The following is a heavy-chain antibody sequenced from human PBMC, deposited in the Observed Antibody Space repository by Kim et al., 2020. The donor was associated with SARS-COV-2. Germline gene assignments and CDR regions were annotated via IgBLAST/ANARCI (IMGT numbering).Heavy chain of an antibody. CDR3: ARLMGGYSGYATQGRDY. CDR2: IKQDGSEK. V-gene: IGHV3-7*01. Sequence: GGSLRLSCAASGFTFSSYWMSWVRQAPGKGLEWVANIKQDGSEKYYVDSVKGRFTISRDNAKNSLYLQMNSLRAEDTAVYYCARLMGGYSGYATQGRDYWGQGTLVTVSS. D-gene: IGHD5-12*01. J-gene: IGHJ4*02. CDR1: GFTFSSYW.